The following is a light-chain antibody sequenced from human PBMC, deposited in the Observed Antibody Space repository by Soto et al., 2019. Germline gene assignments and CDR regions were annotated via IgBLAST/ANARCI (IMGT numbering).Light chain of an antibody. CDR3: QSYDNSLSTPYAI. CDR2: GNN. CDR1: SSNIGAGYD. J-gene: IGLJ2*01. Sequence: QSVLTQPPSVSGAPGQRVTISCTGGSSNIGAGYDVHWYQLLPGTAPKLLIFGNNNRPSGVPDRFSGSTSGTSASLAITGLQAVDEADYYCQSYDNSLSTPYAIFDGGTKLTVL. V-gene: IGLV1-40*01.